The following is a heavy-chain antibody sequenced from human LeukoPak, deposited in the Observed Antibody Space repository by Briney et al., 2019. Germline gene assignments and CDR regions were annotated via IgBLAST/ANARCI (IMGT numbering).Heavy chain of an antibody. CDR1: GDSVSSSRDA. CDR3: ARGRNNAFDI. V-gene: IGHV6-1*01. CDR2: TYYRSN. D-gene: IGHD1/OR15-1a*01. Sequence: SQTLSLTCAISGDSVSSSRDAWNWIRQSPSRGLEWLGRTYYRSNDYALSVKTRMTINVDTSKNQVSLQLSSVTPEDTAVYYCARGRNNAFDIWGQGTMVTVS. J-gene: IGHJ3*02.